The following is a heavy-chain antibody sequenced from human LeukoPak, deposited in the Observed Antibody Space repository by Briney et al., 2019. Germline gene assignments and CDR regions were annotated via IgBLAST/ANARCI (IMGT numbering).Heavy chain of an antibody. D-gene: IGHD5-12*01. V-gene: IGHV3-43*02. J-gene: IGHJ4*02. CDR2: ISGDGGDT. CDR1: GFTFDDYA. Sequence: GGSLRLSCAASGFTFDDYAMHWVRQPPGKGLEWVSLISGDGGDTYYPDSVKGRFTISRDNSKNSLYLQMNSLRTEDTALYYCAKDIRLGGYSGYEGFDYRGQGTLVTVSS. CDR3: AKDIRLGGYSGYEGFDY.